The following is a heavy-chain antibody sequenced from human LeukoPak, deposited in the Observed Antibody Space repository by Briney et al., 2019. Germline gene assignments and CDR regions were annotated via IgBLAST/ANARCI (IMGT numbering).Heavy chain of an antibody. J-gene: IGHJ4*02. V-gene: IGHV3-23*01. CDR1: GFTFSNYA. D-gene: IGHD7-27*01. Sequence: GGSLRLSCAASGFTFSNYAMSWVRQAPGKGLEWVSAISGGGVSTYYADSVKGRFTISRDSSKNTLYLQMNSLRAEGTAVYYCAKDLGPYYFDYWGQGTLVTVSS. CDR3: AKDLGPYYFDY. CDR2: ISGGGVST.